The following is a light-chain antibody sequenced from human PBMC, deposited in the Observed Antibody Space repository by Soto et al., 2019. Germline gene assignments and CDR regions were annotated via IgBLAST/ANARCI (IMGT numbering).Light chain of an antibody. J-gene: IGKJ4*01. CDR2: DAS. CDR1: QSISSW. CDR3: QQYNRYSLT. Sequence: DIQMTPSPSTLSASVGDRVTITFRASQSISSWLAWYQQKPGKAPKLLIYDASSLESGVPSRFSGSGSDTEFTLTINNLQPDDFATYHCQQYNRYSLTFGGGTKVDIK. V-gene: IGKV1-5*01.